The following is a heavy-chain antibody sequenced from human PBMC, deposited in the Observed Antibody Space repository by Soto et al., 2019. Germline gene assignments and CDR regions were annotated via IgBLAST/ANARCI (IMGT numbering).Heavy chain of an antibody. CDR2: ISSGSSDT. V-gene: IGHV3-21*01. Sequence: ALRLYCDPSRVTLGRGGMNWVRQVPGKGLEWVASISSGSSDTWYADSVKGRFIISRDNAQNSLFLQMNTLRPEDTAMYYCARVAYWGTGTPVP. CDR3: ARVAY. J-gene: IGHJ1*01. CDR1: RVTLGRGG.